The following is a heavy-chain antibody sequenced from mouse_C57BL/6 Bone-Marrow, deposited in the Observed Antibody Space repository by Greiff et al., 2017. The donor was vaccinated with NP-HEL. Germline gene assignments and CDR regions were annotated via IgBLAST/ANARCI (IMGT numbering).Heavy chain of an antibody. D-gene: IGHD2-1*01. Sequence: EVKLMESGGGLVQPGESLKLSCESNEYEFPSHDMSWVRKTPEKRLELVAAINSDGGSTYYPDTMERRFIISRDNTKKTLYLQMSSLRSEDTALYYCARQRYGNYGGYWYFDVWGTGTTVTVSS. V-gene: IGHV5-2*01. CDR1: EYEFPSHD. CDR3: ARQRYGNYGGYWYFDV. J-gene: IGHJ1*03. CDR2: INSDGGST.